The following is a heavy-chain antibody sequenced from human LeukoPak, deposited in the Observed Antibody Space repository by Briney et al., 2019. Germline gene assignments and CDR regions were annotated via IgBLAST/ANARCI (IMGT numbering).Heavy chain of an antibody. D-gene: IGHD5-24*01. Sequence: KSGESLKISCNASGYSFTSYWIGWGRQMPGKGLDFMGIIYPGNSYTRYSPSFQGQVTISADKSISTAYLQWSSLKASDTAMYYCARLGEMATIYGPLDYWGQGTLVTVSS. CDR1: GYSFTSYW. V-gene: IGHV5-51*01. J-gene: IGHJ4*02. CDR2: IYPGNSYT. CDR3: ARLGEMATIYGPLDY.